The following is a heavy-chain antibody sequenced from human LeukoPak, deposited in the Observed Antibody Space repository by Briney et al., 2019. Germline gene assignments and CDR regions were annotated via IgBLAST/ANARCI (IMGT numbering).Heavy chain of an antibody. D-gene: IGHD5-18*01. V-gene: IGHV3-15*01. CDR3: TTTGADTRNWFDP. J-gene: IGHJ5*02. Sequence: PGGSLRLSCAASGFSFSDAWMTWVRQAPGKGLEWVGRIKSKIDGGTTDYAAPVKGRFTISREDSKNMLYLQMNGLKTEDTAVYYCTTTGADTRNWFDPWGQGTLVTVSS. CDR2: IKSKIDGGTT. CDR1: GFSFSDAW.